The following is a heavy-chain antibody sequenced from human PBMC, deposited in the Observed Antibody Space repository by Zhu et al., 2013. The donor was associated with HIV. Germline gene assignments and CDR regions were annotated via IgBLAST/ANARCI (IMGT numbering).Heavy chain of an antibody. D-gene: IGHD3-22*01. V-gene: IGHV1-2*02. Sequence: QVQLVQSGAEVKKPGASVKVSCKASGYTFTGYYMHWVRQAPGQGLEWMGWINPNSGGTNYAQKFQGRVTMTRDTSISTAYMELSRLGSDDTAVYYCARNNDYYDSSGSYPYWGQGTLVTVSS. CDR1: GYTFTGYY. J-gene: IGHJ4*02. CDR3: ARNNDYYDSSGSYPY. CDR2: INPNSGGT.